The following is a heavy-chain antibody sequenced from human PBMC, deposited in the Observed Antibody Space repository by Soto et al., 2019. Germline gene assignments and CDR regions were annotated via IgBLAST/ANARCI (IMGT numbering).Heavy chain of an antibody. V-gene: IGHV2-5*02. CDR3: AHRLPSDLAVAGSWAFDV. D-gene: IGHD6-19*01. J-gene: IGHJ3*01. Sequence: QITLKESGPTLVKPTQTLTLTCTFSGFSLSTSGVGVGWIRQPPGKALEWLALIYWDDDKRYSPSLKSRLTITNDTSNNQVVLTMTNMYPEDTAPYYCAHRLPSDLAVAGSWAFDVWGQGTMVTVSS. CDR2: IYWDDDK. CDR1: GFSLSTSGVG.